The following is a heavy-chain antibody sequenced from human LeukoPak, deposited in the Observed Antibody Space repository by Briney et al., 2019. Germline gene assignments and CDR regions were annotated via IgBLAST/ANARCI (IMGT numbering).Heavy chain of an antibody. J-gene: IGHJ4*02. CDR3: ARANRLRYFDFSGY. V-gene: IGHV3-30-3*01. Sequence: GGSLRLSCAASGFTFSSYAMHWVRQAPGKGLEWVAVISYDGSNKYYADSVKGRFTISRDNSKNTLYLQMNSLRAEDTAVYYCARANRLRYFDFSGYWGQGTLVTVSS. CDR2: ISYDGSNK. D-gene: IGHD3-9*01. CDR1: GFTFSSYA.